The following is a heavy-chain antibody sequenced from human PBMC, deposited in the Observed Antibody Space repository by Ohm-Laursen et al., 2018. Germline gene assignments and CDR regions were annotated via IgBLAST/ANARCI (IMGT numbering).Heavy chain of an antibody. CDR2: ISNSGNT. CDR3: ARRGSGGRSFDY. D-gene: IGHD2-15*01. Sequence: PSQTLSLTCIVSGDSINSSYWSWIRQPPGKGLEWIGFISNSGNTNYSPSLKSRVTISVDTSKNQISLKLGSVTVADTAVFYCARRGSGGRSFDYWGQGSLVTVSS. CDR1: GDSINSSY. J-gene: IGHJ4*02. V-gene: IGHV4-59*08.